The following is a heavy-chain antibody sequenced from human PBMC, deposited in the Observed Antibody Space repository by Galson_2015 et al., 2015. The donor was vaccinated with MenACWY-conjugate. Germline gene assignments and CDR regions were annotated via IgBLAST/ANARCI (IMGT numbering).Heavy chain of an antibody. CDR2: ISSGRTI. CDR1: GFIFRDYD. D-gene: IGHD2-15*01. Sequence: SLRLSCAPSGFIFRDYDMSWIRQAPGKGLEWISYISSGRTIYYADSVRGRFTISRDNTENSLFLQMNSLRAADTAIYYCTRTRVVARRFDSLGHGTMVSVYS. J-gene: IGHJ3*02. CDR3: TRTRVVARRFDS. V-gene: IGHV3-11*01.